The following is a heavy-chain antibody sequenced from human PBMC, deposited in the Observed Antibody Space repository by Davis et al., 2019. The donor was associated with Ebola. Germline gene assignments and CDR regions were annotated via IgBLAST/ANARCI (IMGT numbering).Heavy chain of an antibody. CDR2: IIPILGIA. Sequence: SVKVSCKASGGTFSSYTISWVRQAPGQGLEWMGRIIPILGIANYAQKFQGRVTITADKSTSTAYMELSSLRSEDTAVYYCARVRYYYDSSGYYYWYFDYWGQGTLVTVSS. CDR1: GGTFSSYT. V-gene: IGHV1-69*02. D-gene: IGHD3-22*01. CDR3: ARVRYYYDSSGYYYWYFDY. J-gene: IGHJ4*02.